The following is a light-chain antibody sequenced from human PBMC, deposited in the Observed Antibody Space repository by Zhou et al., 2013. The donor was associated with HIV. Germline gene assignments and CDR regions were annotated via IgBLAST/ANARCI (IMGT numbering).Light chain of an antibody. Sequence: DIVMTQSPLSLPVTPGEPASISCRSSQSLLHSNGYNYLDWYLQKPGQSPQLLIYLGSNRASGVPDRFSGSGSGTDFTLQITRVEAEDVGVYYCLQGTQWPPTFGQGTKVEIQ. CDR3: LQGTQWPPT. CDR1: QSLLHSNGYNY. V-gene: IGKV2-28*01. J-gene: IGKJ1*01. CDR2: LGS.